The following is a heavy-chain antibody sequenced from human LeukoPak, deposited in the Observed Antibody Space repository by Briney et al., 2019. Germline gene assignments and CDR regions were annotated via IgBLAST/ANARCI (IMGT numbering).Heavy chain of an antibody. CDR2: ISGSGGST. V-gene: IGHV3-23*01. CDR1: GFTFSSYS. CDR3: AMGSGYASGSFDY. J-gene: IGHJ4*02. D-gene: IGHD5-12*01. Sequence: PGGSLRLSCAASGFTFSSYSMNWVRQAPGKGLEWVSAISGSGGSTYYADSVKGRFTISRDNSKNTLYLQMNSLRAEDTAVYYCAMGSGYASGSFDYWGQGTLVTVSS.